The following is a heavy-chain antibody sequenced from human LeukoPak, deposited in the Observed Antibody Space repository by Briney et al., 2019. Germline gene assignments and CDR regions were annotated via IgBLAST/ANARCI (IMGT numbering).Heavy chain of an antibody. CDR2: ISGSGGFT. Sequence: GGSLRLSCAASGFTFSSYGMSWVRQAPGMGLEWVSAISGSGGFTYYADSVKGRFTLSRDNSKNTLYLQMNSLRAEDTAVYYCAKDYRTGTGDFDYWGQGTLVTVSS. V-gene: IGHV3-23*01. CDR1: GFTFSSYG. J-gene: IGHJ4*02. D-gene: IGHD1-1*01. CDR3: AKDYRTGTGDFDY.